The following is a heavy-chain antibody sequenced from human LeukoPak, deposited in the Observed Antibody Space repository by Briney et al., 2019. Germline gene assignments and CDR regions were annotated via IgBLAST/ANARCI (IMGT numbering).Heavy chain of an antibody. CDR2: INHSGST. CDR3: ARARYYYDSSGYGFDY. CDR1: GGSFSGYY. Sequence: SETLSLTCAVYGGSFSGYYWSWIRQPPGKGLEWIGEINHSGSTNYNPSLKSRVTISVDTSKNQFSLKLSSVTAADTAVYYCARARYYYDSSGYGFDYWGQGTLVTASS. D-gene: IGHD3-22*01. V-gene: IGHV4-34*01. J-gene: IGHJ4*02.